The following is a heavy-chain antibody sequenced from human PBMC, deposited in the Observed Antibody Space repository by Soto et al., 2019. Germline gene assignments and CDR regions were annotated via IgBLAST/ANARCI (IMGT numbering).Heavy chain of an antibody. CDR3: AGVQTGLGYYYYCYMDV. CDR2: ISAYNGNT. V-gene: IGHV1-18*01. CDR1: GYTFTSYG. Sequence: QVQLVQSGAEVKKPGASVKVSCKASGYTFTSYGISWVRQAPGQGLEWMGWISAYNGNTNYAQKLQGRVTMTTDTSTSTAYMELRSLRSDDTAVYYCAGVQTGLGYYYYCYMDVWGKGTTVTVSS. J-gene: IGHJ6*03. D-gene: IGHD3-16*01.